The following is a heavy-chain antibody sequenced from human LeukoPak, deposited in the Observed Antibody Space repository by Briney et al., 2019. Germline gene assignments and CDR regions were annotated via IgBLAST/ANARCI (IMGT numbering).Heavy chain of an antibody. V-gene: IGHV1-24*01. Sequence: GASVKVSCKVSGCTLTELSMHWVRQAPGKGLEWMGGFDPEDGETIYAQKFQGRVTMTEDTSTDTAYMELSSLRSEDTAVYYCATVVGYYYDSSGIYYFDYWGQGTLVTVSS. D-gene: IGHD3-22*01. CDR3: ATVVGYYYDSSGIYYFDY. J-gene: IGHJ4*02. CDR1: GCTLTELS. CDR2: FDPEDGET.